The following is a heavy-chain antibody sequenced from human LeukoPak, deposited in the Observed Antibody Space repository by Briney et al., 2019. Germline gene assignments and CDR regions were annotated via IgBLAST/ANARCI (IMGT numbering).Heavy chain of an antibody. J-gene: IGHJ4*02. D-gene: IGHD3-22*01. Sequence: SCKASGYTFTGYYMHWVRQAPGKGLEWVAVISYDGSNKYYADSVKGRFTISRDNSKNTLYLQMNSLRAEDTAVYYCAKFMSGSSGYYQDYWGQGTLVTVSS. CDR2: ISYDGSNK. V-gene: IGHV3-30*18. CDR3: AKFMSGSSGYYQDY. CDR1: GYTFTGYY.